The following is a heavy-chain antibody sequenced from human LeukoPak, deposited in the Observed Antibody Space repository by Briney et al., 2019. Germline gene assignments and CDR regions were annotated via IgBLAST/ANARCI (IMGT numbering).Heavy chain of an antibody. CDR2: IYPGDSDT. D-gene: IGHD3-22*01. Sequence: GESLKISCKGSGYSFTSYWIGWVRQMPGKGLEWMGIIYPGDSDTRYSPSFQGQVTISADKSISTAYLQWSSLKASDTAMYYCARQLKRYYDSSGYYGYWGQGTLVTVSS. CDR3: ARQLKRYYDSSGYYGY. V-gene: IGHV5-51*01. J-gene: IGHJ4*02. CDR1: GYSFTSYW.